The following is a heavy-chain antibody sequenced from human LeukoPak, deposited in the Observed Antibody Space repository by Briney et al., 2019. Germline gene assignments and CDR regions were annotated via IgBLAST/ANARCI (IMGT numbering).Heavy chain of an antibody. D-gene: IGHD1-1*01. V-gene: IGHV3-7*03. CDR2: LNLDGSDK. Sequence: GGSLRLSCVVSGFTFSESWMSWVRQAPGKGLGWVASLNLDGSDKYYVDSVKGRFTISRDNAKSSLYLQMDSLRVEDTAVYYCAKGKRYPDYWGQGTLVTVSS. CDR3: AKGKRYPDY. J-gene: IGHJ4*02. CDR1: GFTFSESW.